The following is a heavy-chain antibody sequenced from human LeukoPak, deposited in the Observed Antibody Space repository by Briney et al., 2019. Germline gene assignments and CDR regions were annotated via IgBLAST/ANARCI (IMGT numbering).Heavy chain of an antibody. CDR1: GGTFSSYA. D-gene: IGHD6-19*01. CDR3: ARGGDSSGWSYYYYGMDV. J-gene: IGHJ6*02. Sequence: SVKVSCKASGGTFSSYAISWVRQAPGQGLEWMGGIIPIFGTANYAQKFQGRVTITTDESTSTAYMELSSLRSEDTAVYYCARGGDSSGWSYYYYGMDVWGQGTTVTVSS. CDR2: IIPIFGTA. V-gene: IGHV1-69*05.